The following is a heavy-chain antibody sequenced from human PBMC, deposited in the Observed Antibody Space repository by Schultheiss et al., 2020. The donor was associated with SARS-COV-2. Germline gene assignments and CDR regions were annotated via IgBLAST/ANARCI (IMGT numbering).Heavy chain of an antibody. J-gene: IGHJ4*02. V-gene: IGHV3-30*07. CDR2: ISYDGRNK. CDR3: ARGSSWFHFDK. CDR1: GFSFSTYA. D-gene: IGHD6-13*01. Sequence: GESLKISCAASGFSFSTYAMHWVRQAPGKGLEWVAVISYDGRNKYYADSVKGRFTISRDNSKNTLYLQMNSLRAEDTAVYYCARGSSWFHFDKWGQGTLVTVSS.